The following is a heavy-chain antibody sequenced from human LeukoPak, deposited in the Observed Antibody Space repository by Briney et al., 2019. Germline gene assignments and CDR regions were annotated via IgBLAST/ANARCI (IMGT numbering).Heavy chain of an antibody. V-gene: IGHV1-69*04. CDR2: IIPILGIA. CDR3: ATEAKREVDY. CDR1: GGTFSSYT. D-gene: IGHD1-1*01. Sequence: GASVKVSCNASGGTFSSYTISWVRQAPRQGLELLGRIIPILGIANYAPKFQDRVTITADQSTRATYMELSSLRSEDTAVYYCATEAKREVDYWRQGTLVTVSS. J-gene: IGHJ4*02.